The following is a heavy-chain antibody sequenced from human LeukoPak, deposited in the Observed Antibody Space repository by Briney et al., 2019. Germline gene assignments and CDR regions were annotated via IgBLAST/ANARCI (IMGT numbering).Heavy chain of an antibody. J-gene: IGHJ5*02. D-gene: IGHD1-26*01. V-gene: IGHV4-34*01. CDR3: ARGQGATVPQVGKNWFDP. CDR1: IDSFSNYH. Sequence: SETLSLTCAVYIDSFSNYHWNWIRQTPAKGMEWIGQVNESGGTNISPSLRSRVILSVDTSKNQFSLKLISVTVADTAIYYCARGQGATVPQVGKNWFDPWGQGTRVTVSS. CDR2: VNESGGT.